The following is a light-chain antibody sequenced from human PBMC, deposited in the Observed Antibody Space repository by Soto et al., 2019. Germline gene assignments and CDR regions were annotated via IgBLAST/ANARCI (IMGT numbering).Light chain of an antibody. V-gene: IGKV3-15*01. CDR3: QQYGTYLWT. CDR2: GAS. CDR1: QSVSSN. Sequence: MKPTRATLSGSPEESATLSCRASQSVSSNLAWYQQKPGQAPRLLIYGASTRATGIPARFSGSGSGTEFTLTISSLQSEDFATYYCQQYGTYLWTFGQGTKVDIK. J-gene: IGKJ1*01.